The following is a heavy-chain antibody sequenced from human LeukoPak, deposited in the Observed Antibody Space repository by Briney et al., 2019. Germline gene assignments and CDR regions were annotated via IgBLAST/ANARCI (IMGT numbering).Heavy chain of an antibody. V-gene: IGHV3-30*18. CDR3: AKGLIADYYMDV. D-gene: IGHD2-21*01. CDR2: ISYDGSNK. J-gene: IGHJ6*03. Sequence: GGSLRLSCAASGFTFSSYGMHGVRQAPGKGLEWVAVISYDGSNKYYADSVKGRFTISRDNSKNTLYLQMNSLRAEDTAVYYCAKGLIADYYMDVWGKGTTVTVSS. CDR1: GFTFSSYG.